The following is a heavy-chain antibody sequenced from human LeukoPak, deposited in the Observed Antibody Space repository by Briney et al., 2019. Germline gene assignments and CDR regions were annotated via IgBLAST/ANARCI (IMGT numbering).Heavy chain of an antibody. J-gene: IGHJ4*02. D-gene: IGHD1-26*01. CDR1: GYTFPTYW. CDR2: IYPGDSDV. Sequence: GESLKISCKASGYTFPTYWIVWVRQMPGKGLECMGIIYPGDSDVRYSPSFQGQVTISADKSISTAYLQWSSLRASDTAMYYCARRRLGSYSFDYWGQGTLVTVSS. V-gene: IGHV5-51*01. CDR3: ARRRLGSYSFDY.